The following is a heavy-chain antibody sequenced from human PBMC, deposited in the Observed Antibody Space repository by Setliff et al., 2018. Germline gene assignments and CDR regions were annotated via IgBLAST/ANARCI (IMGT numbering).Heavy chain of an antibody. CDR3: ARHALSFDSAWDV. V-gene: IGHV4-59*08. CDR1: GASITSYY. J-gene: IGHJ6*04. Sequence: PSETLSLTCSVSGASITSYYWSWIRHPPGKGLEWIAYIHNNGRIKYNPVLKSRVTISLDTSKNQFSLNLNSATDADTAVYYCARHALSFDSAWDVWGKGTTVTVSS. CDR2: IHNNGRI. D-gene: IGHD3-9*01.